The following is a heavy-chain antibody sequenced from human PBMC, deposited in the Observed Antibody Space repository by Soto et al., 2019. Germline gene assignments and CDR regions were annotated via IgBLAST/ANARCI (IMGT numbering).Heavy chain of an antibody. J-gene: IGHJ6*02. CDR3: AKNGQPPYYYYGMDV. Sequence: QGQLVQSGPEVKKPGASVKVSCKASGYTFSRYGISWVRQAPGQGLEWMGWVSGYNGDTKYAQKGHGRVTMTIDTSTYTAYMELRSLTSDDTAKYYCAKNGQPPYYYYGMDVWGQGTTVTVSS. CDR1: GYTFSRYG. V-gene: IGHV1-18*01. CDR2: VSGYNGDT. D-gene: IGHD2-8*01.